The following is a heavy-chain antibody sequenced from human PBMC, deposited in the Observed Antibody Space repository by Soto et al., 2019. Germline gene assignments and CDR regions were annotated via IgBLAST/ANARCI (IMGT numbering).Heavy chain of an antibody. Sequence: GGSLRLSCAASGFTFSSYGMHWVRQAPGKGLEWVAVIWYDGSNKYYADSVKGRFTISRDNSKNTLYLQMNSLRAEDTAVYYCAKYEYYYDSSGSPPSGWGQGTLVTVSS. CDR3: AKYEYYYDSSGSPPSG. V-gene: IGHV3-30*02. CDR1: GFTFSSYG. D-gene: IGHD3-22*01. J-gene: IGHJ4*02. CDR2: IWYDGSNK.